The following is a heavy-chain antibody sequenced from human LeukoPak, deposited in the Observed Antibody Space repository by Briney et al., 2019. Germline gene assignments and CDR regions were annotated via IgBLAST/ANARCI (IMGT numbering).Heavy chain of an antibody. CDR3: ATPATPYTMSDAFDI. V-gene: IGHV1-2*02. Sequence: ASVKVSCKASGYTFTGYYMHWVRQAPGQGLEWMGWINPNSGGTNYAQKFQGRVTMTRDTSISTAYMELSRLRSDDTAVYYCATPATPYTMSDAFDIWGQGTMVTVSS. CDR1: GYTFTGYY. J-gene: IGHJ3*02. CDR2: INPNSGGT. D-gene: IGHD3-10*02.